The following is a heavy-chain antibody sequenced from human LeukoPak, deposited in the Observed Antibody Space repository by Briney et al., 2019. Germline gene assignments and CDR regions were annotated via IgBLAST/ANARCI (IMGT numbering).Heavy chain of an antibody. Sequence: ASVKVSCKASGGTFSSYAISWVRQAPGQGLEWMGGIIPIFGTANYAQKFQGGVTITADESTSTAYMELSSLRSEDTAVYYCASGRGNEVFDYWGQGTLVTVSS. CDR3: ASGRGNEVFDY. CDR1: GGTFSSYA. D-gene: IGHD1-1*01. V-gene: IGHV1-69*13. J-gene: IGHJ4*02. CDR2: IIPIFGTA.